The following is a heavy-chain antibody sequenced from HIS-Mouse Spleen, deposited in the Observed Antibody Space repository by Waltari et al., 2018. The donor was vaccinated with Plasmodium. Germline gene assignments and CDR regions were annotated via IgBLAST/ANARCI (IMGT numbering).Heavy chain of an antibody. V-gene: IGHV4-59*08. J-gene: IGHJ4*02. CDR2: IHYSGST. CDR1: VGSISSYY. D-gene: IGHD5-18*01. CDR3: ARLRYSYGYFDY. Sequence: QVQLQESGPGLVKPSETLSLTCTVPVGSISSYYWSWIREPPGKGLEWFGYIHYSGSTNPHHSLNIRLTLSVDTSQHHFSLKLSSVTAADTAVYYCARLRYSYGYFDYWGQGTLVTVSS.